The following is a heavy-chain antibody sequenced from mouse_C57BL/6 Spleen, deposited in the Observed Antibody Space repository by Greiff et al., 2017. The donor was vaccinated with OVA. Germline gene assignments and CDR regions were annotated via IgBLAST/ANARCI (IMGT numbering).Heavy chain of an antibody. Sequence: EVQGVESGGGLVKPGGSLKLSCAASGFTFSSYAMSWVRQTPEKRLEWVATISDGGSYTYYPDNVKGRFTISRDNAKNTLFLQMTSLRAEDTAMYYCARHRSAFDYWGQGTTLTVSS. V-gene: IGHV5-4*01. CDR1: GFTFSSYA. CDR3: ARHRSAFDY. J-gene: IGHJ2*01. CDR2: ISDGGSYT.